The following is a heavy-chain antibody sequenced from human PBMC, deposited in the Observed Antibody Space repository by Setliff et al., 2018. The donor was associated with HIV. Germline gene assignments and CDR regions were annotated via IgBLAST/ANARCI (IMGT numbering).Heavy chain of an antibody. D-gene: IGHD2-21*01. J-gene: IGHJ4*02. V-gene: IGHV1-69*01. CDR1: GGTFSTYA. CDR2: IIPIFGTA. Sequence: PGPQVKVSCKASGGTFSTYAISWVRQAPGQGLEWRGGIIPIFGTANYDQRFQGRVTITADETTSTAYMELSSLRSEDTAVYFCARDPVSDNSATPYSFDYWGQGTLVTVSS. CDR3: ARDPVSDNSATPYSFDY.